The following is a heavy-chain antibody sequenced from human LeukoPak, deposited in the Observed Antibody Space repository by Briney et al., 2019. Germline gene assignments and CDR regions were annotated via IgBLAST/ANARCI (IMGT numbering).Heavy chain of an antibody. Sequence: GGSLRLSCAASGFTFDDYAMHWVRQAPGKGLEWVSLISWDGGSTYYADSVKGRFTISRDNSKNSLYLQMNSLRAEDTALYYCAKDYYGSGSYYNGYLDYWGQGTLVTVSS. V-gene: IGHV3-43D*04. D-gene: IGHD3-10*01. CDR1: GFTFDDYA. J-gene: IGHJ4*02. CDR2: ISWDGGST. CDR3: AKDYYGSGSYYNGYLDY.